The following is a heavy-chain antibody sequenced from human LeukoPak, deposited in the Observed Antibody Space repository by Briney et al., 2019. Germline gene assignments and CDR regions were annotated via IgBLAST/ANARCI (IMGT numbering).Heavy chain of an antibody. Sequence: SETLSLTCTVSGGSISSGSYYWSWIRQPAGKGLEWIGRIYTSGSTNYNPSLKSRVTISVDTSKNQFSLKLSSVTAADTAVYYCAREGADAFDIRGQGTMVTVSS. D-gene: IGHD4/OR15-4a*01. CDR1: GGSISSGSYY. CDR2: IYTSGST. V-gene: IGHV4-61*02. J-gene: IGHJ3*02. CDR3: AREGADAFDI.